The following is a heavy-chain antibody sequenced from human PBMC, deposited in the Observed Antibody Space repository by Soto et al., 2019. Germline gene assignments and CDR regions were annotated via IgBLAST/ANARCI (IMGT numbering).Heavy chain of an antibody. CDR1: GFSFSSFS. D-gene: IGHD1-20*01. CDR3: AREGNWNDVDY. CDR2: ITTSSTYI. V-gene: IGHV3-21*01. Sequence: EVHLVESGGGLVKPGGSMRLSCAASGFSFSSFSMNWVRQAPGKGLEWVSSITTSSTYIYYADSVKGRFTISRDNAKSSLYLQMNSLRADATAVYYCAREGNWNDVDYWGQGTLVTVSS. J-gene: IGHJ4*02.